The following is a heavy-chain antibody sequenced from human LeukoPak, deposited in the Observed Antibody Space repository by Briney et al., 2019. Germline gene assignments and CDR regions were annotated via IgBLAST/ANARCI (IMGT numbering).Heavy chain of an antibody. V-gene: IGHV3-7*01. D-gene: IGHD1-26*01. CDR1: GFTFSTYW. CDR2: IKKDGSEK. Sequence: GGSLRLSCAASGFTFSTYWMSWVRQAPGKGLEWVANIKKDGSEKYYVNSVKGRFAISRDNAKNSLYLQMNSLRAEDTAVYYCVGSYHSAYWGQGTLATVSS. J-gene: IGHJ4*02. CDR3: VGSYHSAY.